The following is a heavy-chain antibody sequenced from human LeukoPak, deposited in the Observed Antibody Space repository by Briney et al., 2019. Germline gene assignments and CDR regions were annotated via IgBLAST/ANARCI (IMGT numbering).Heavy chain of an antibody. D-gene: IGHD2-15*01. CDR2: IYYSGST. J-gene: IGHJ4*02. CDR1: GGSISSSSYY. CDR3: ARVPPPYCSGGSCYSDY. V-gene: IGHV4-39*07. Sequence: SETLSLTCTVSGGSISSSSYYWGWIRQPPGKGLEWIGSIYYSGSTYYNPSLKSRVTISVDTSKNQFSLKLSSVTAADTAVYYCARVPPPYCSGGSCYSDYWGQGTLVTVSS.